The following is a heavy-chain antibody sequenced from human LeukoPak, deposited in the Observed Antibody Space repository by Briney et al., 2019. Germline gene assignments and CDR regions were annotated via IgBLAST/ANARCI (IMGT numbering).Heavy chain of an antibody. J-gene: IGHJ4*02. D-gene: IGHD5-24*01. Sequence: ASVKVSCKASGGTFSSYAISWVRQAPGQGLEWMGGIIPIFGTANYAQKFQGRVTITTDESTSTAYMELSSLRSKDTAVYYCARDLDGYQRDWGQGTLVTVSS. CDR3: ARDLDGYQRD. CDR1: GGTFSSYA. CDR2: IIPIFGTA. V-gene: IGHV1-69*05.